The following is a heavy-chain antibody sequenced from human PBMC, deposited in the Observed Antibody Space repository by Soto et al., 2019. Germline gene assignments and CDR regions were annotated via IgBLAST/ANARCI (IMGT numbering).Heavy chain of an antibody. CDR1: GYTFTSYD. Sequence: ASVKVSCKASGYTFTSYDINWVRQATGQGLEWMGWMNPNSGNTGYAQKFQGRVTMTRNTSISTAHMELSSLRSEDTAVYYCARGSLKRFLEWSPYYYYMDVWGKGTTVTVSS. D-gene: IGHD3-3*01. V-gene: IGHV1-8*01. CDR2: MNPNSGNT. CDR3: ARGSLKRFLEWSPYYYYMDV. J-gene: IGHJ6*03.